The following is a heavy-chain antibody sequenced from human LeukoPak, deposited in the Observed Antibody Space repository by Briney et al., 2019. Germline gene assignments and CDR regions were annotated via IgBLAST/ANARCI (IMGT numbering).Heavy chain of an antibody. CDR3: ARPLMTTAVTPSYQGPSSGYYYYYGMDV. Sequence: SVKVSCKASRGTFSSYAISWVRQAPGQGLEWMGGIIPIFGTANYAQKFQGRVTMTRDTSTSTVYMELSSLRSEDTAVYYCARPLMTTAVTPSYQGPSSGYYYYYGMDVWGQGTTVTVSS. V-gene: IGHV1-69*05. CDR2: IIPIFGTA. CDR1: RGTFSSYA. J-gene: IGHJ6*02. D-gene: IGHD4-23*01.